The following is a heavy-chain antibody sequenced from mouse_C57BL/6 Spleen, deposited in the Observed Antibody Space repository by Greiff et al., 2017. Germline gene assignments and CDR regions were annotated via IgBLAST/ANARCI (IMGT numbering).Heavy chain of an antibody. Sequence: DVKLVESGGGLVQPGGSLSLSCAASGFTFTDYYMSWVRQPPGKALEWLGFIRNKANGYTTEYSASVKGRFTISRDNSQSILYLQMNALRAEDSATYYCARYGSSAAWFAYWGQGTLVTVSA. CDR3: ARYGSSAAWFAY. V-gene: IGHV7-3*01. CDR1: GFTFTDYY. CDR2: IRNKANGYTT. D-gene: IGHD1-1*01. J-gene: IGHJ3*01.